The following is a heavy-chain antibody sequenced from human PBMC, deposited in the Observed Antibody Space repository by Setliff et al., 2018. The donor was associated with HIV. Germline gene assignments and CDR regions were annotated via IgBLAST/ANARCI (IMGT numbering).Heavy chain of an antibody. V-gene: IGHV3-30*02. CDR2: IRYDGSNK. Sequence: GSLRLSCAASGFIFSSYGMHWVRQAPGKGLEWVAFIRYDGSNKYYADSVKGRFTISRDNSKNTLYLQMNSLRAEDTAVYYCADAGQCNGACLFQRWGQGTLVTVSS. D-gene: IGHD2-8*01. CDR1: GFIFSSYG. J-gene: IGHJ1*01. CDR3: ADAGQCNGACLFQR.